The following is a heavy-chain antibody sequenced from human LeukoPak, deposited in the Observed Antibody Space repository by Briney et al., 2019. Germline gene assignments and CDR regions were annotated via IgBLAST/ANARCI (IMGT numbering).Heavy chain of an antibody. V-gene: IGHV3-23*01. Sequence: PSGGSLRLSCAASGFTFSSYAMTWVRQAPGEGLEWVSGISGSGDNTYYADSGKGRFTISRDNPKNTLYLQMNSLRAEDTAVYFCARGGGLDVWGQGATVTVSS. CDR3: ARGGGLDV. CDR1: GFTFSSYA. CDR2: ISGSGDNT. J-gene: IGHJ6*02. D-gene: IGHD3-16*01.